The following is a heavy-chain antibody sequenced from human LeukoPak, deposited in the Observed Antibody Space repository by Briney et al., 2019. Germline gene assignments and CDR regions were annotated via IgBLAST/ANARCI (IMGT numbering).Heavy chain of an antibody. V-gene: IGHV4-31*03. Sequence: TLPLTCTVSGGPISSGGYYWSWIRQHQGKGLEWIGYIYYSESPYYNPSLKSRLTISVDTSKTQFSLKLSSVTAADTAVYYCARSYGSVSSYGMDVWGKGTTVTVSS. CDR2: IYYSESP. CDR1: GGPISSGGYY. CDR3: ARSYGSVSSYGMDV. D-gene: IGHD3-10*01. J-gene: IGHJ6*04.